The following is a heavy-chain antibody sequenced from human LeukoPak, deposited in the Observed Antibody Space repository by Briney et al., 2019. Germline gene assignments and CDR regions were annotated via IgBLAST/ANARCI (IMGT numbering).Heavy chain of an antibody. CDR2: INPNSGGT. J-gene: IGHJ4*02. Sequence: VASVKVSCKASGYTFTGYYMHWVRQAPGQGLEWMGWINPNSGGTNYAQKFQGRVTMTRDTSISTAYMELSRLRSDDTAVYYCARKGPKRSKVGANDYFDYWGQGTLVTVSS. CDR1: GYTFTGYY. CDR3: ARKGPKRSKVGANDYFDY. D-gene: IGHD1-26*01. V-gene: IGHV1-2*02.